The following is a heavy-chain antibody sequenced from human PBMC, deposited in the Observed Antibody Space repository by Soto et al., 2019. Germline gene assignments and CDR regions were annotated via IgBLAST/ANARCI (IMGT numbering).Heavy chain of an antibody. CDR2: ISSSTSYV. D-gene: IGHD2-2*01. V-gene: IGHV3-21*06. J-gene: IGHJ5*01. Sequence: GGSLRLSCAASGFTFSRFGMNWLRQAPGKGLEWVASISSSTSYVYYADSVKGRFSTSRDNAKNILYLEMYALRTEDTAVYYCARDPSEGRVGNWFESWGQGTLVTVSS. CDR1: GFTFSRFG. CDR3: ARDPSEGRVGNWFES.